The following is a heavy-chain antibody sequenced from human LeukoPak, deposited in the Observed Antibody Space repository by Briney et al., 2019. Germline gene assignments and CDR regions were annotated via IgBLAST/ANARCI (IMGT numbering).Heavy chain of an antibody. Sequence: GGSLRLSCAAPGFTFSSNWRSWVRKAPGKGLEWVANIKQDGSEKYYVDSVKGRFTISRDNAKNSLYLQMNSLRAEDTAVYYCARGSLLGYYYYYHMDVWGKGTTVTVSS. CDR2: IKQDGSEK. CDR3: ARGSLLGYYYYYHMDV. CDR1: GFTFSSNW. J-gene: IGHJ6*03. D-gene: IGHD2-15*01. V-gene: IGHV3-7*01.